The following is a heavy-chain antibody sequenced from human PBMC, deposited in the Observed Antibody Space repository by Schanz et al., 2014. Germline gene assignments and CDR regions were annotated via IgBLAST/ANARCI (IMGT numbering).Heavy chain of an antibody. Sequence: QVQLQESGPGLVKPSQTLSLTCIVSGGSISSGTYYWSWLRQPAGKGLEWIGRIYTSGSTNYNPSLKSRVTISLDTSKNQFSLKVRSVTAADTAVYYCARDRGHGDLPGDIWGQGTMVTVSS. D-gene: IGHD4-17*01. J-gene: IGHJ3*02. CDR3: ARDRGHGDLPGDI. V-gene: IGHV4-61*02. CDR1: GGSISSGTYY. CDR2: IYTSGST.